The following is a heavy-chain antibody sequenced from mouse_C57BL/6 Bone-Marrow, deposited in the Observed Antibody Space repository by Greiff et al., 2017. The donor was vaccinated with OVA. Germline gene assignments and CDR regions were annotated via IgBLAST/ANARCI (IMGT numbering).Heavy chain of an antibody. CDR2: ISDGGSYT. CDR1: GFTFSSYA. D-gene: IGHD1-1*01. V-gene: IGHV5-4*03. CDR3: ANSCSSYHAMDY. J-gene: IGHJ4*01. Sequence: EVKLMESGGGLVKPGGSLKLSCAASGFTFSSYAMSWVRQTPEKRLEWVATISDGGSYTYYPDNVKGRFTISRDNAKNNLYLQMSHLKSEDTAMYYCANSCSSYHAMDYWGQGTSVTVSS.